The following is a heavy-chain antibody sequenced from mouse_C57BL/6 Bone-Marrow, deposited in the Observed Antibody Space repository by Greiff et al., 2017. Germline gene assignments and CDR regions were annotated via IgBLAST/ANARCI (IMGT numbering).Heavy chain of an antibody. CDR3: ARVTDWDVDY. V-gene: IGHV1-59*01. CDR1: GYTFTSYW. Sequence: QVQLQQPGAELVRPGTSVKLSCKASGYTFTSYWMHWVKQRPGQGLEWIGVIDPSDSYTNYNQKFKGKATLTVDTSSSTAYMQLSSLTSEDSAVYYCARVTDWDVDYWGQGTTLTVSS. J-gene: IGHJ2*01. CDR2: IDPSDSYT. D-gene: IGHD4-1*01.